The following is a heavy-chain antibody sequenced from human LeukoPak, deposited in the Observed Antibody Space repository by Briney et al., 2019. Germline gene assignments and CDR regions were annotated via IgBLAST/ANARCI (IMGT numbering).Heavy chain of an antibody. V-gene: IGHV4-31*03. D-gene: IGHD2-15*01. CDR1: GGSISSGGYY. CDR3: ARGGCSGGSCYCAY. Sequence: PSETLSLTCTVSGGSISSGGYYWIWIRQHPGKVLEWIGYIYYSGSTYYNPSLKSRVTISVDTSKNQFSLKLSSVTAADTAVYYCARGGCSGGSCYCAYWGQGTLVTVSS. CDR2: IYYSGST. J-gene: IGHJ4*02.